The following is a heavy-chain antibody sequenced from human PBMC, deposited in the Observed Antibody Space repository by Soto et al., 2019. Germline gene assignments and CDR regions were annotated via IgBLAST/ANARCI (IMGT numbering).Heavy chain of an antibody. CDR3: ARDTDSSVPFFDY. CDR2: INPNSGGT. D-gene: IGHD6-19*01. Sequence: EASLKVSCKASGYTFTGYYMHWARQAPGQGLEWMGWINPNSGGTNYAQKFQGRVTLTREPSISTAYMELSRLRSDDTAVYYWARDTDSSVPFFDYWGQGTLVTVSS. V-gene: IGHV1-2*02. CDR1: GYTFTGYY. J-gene: IGHJ4*02.